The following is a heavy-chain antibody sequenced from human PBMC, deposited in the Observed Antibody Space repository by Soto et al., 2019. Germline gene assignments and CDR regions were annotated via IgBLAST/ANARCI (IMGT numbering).Heavy chain of an antibody. CDR1: GFTFSSYA. V-gene: IGHV3-30-3*01. CDR3: ARVGATKYYYYYYGMDV. D-gene: IGHD1-26*01. CDR2: ISYDGSKK. Sequence: SGGSLRLSCAASGFTFSSYAMHWVRQAPGKGLEWVAVISYDGSKKYYADSVKGRFTISRDNSKNTLYLQMNSLRAEDTAVYYCARVGATKYYYYYYGMDVWGQGTTVTVSS. J-gene: IGHJ6*02.